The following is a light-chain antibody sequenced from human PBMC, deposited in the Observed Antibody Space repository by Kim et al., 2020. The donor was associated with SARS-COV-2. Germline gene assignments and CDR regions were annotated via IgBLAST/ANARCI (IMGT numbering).Light chain of an antibody. CDR2: WAS. J-gene: IGKJ1*01. Sequence: DIVMTQSPDSLAVSLGERATINCKSSRNVLPSYNNYNYLAWYQQKPGQSPQLVLYWASTRESGVPDRFSGSGSGTNFSLTISSLQAEDVAVYYCLQFYDVPWTFGQGTKVDIK. V-gene: IGKV4-1*01. CDR3: LQFYDVPWT. CDR1: RNVLPSYNNYNY.